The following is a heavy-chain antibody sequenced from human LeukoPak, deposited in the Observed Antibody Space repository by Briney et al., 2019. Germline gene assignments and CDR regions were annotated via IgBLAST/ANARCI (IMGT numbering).Heavy chain of an antibody. CDR3: ARAPHGGYYDYVWGSYRYTMPYYFDY. V-gene: IGHV3-23*01. Sequence: GGTLRLSCAASGFTFSSYGMSWVRQAPGKGLEWVSAISGSGGSTYYADSVKGRFTISRDNSKNTLYLQMNSLRAEDTAVYYCARAPHGGYYDYVWGSYRYTMPYYFDYWGQGTLVTVSS. J-gene: IGHJ4*02. D-gene: IGHD3-16*02. CDR2: ISGSGGST. CDR1: GFTFSSYG.